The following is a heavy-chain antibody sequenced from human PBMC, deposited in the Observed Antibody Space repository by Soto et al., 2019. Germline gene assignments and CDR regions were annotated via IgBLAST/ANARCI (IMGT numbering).Heavy chain of an antibody. D-gene: IGHD3-10*01. CDR1: GGSISSYY. CDR2: IYYSGST. J-gene: IGHJ6*03. CDR3: ARQPGVSNYYYYYMDV. Sequence: SETLSLTCTVSGGSISSYYWSWIRQPPGKGLEWIGYIYYSGSTNYNPSLKSRVTISVDTSKNQFSLKLSSVTAADTAVYYCARQPGVSNYYYYYMDVWGKGTTVTVSS. V-gene: IGHV4-59*08.